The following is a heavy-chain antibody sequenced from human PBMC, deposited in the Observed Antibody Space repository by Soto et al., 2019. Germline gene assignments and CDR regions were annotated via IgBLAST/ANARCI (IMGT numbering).Heavy chain of an antibody. CDR1: GFTFSNAW. J-gene: IGHJ4*02. D-gene: IGHD2-21*01. CDR2: IKSKTDGGTT. CDR3: TTDFLEMASAYHF. Sequence: PGGSLRLSCAASGFTFSNAWMNWVRQAPGKGLEWVGRIKSKTDGGTTDYAAPVKGRFTISRDDSKNTLYLQMNSLKTEDTAVYYWTTDFLEMASAYHFWGQGTLVTVSS. V-gene: IGHV3-15*07.